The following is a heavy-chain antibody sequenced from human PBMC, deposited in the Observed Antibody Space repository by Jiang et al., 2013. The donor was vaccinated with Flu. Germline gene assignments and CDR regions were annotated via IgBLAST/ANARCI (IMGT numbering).Heavy chain of an antibody. J-gene: IGHJ3*02. Sequence: SSSGSTIYYADSVKGRFTISRDNAKNSLYLQMNSLRAEDTAVYYCARPGGYYQELDAFDIWGQGTMVTVSS. CDR2: SSSGSTI. V-gene: IGHV3-11*01. CDR3: ARPGGYYQELDAFDI. D-gene: IGHD3-22*01.